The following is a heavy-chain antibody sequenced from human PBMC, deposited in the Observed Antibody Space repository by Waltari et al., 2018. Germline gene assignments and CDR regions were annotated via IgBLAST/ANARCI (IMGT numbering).Heavy chain of an antibody. Sequence: QVQLQESGPGLVKPSETLSLTCTVSGGSISSYYWSWIRQPAGKGLEWIGRIYTSGSTNYSPSLKSRVTMSVDTSKNQFSLKLSSVTAADTAVYYCARDEVDIVATMGWFDPWGQGTLVTVSS. D-gene: IGHD5-12*01. V-gene: IGHV4-4*07. J-gene: IGHJ5*02. CDR1: GGSISSYY. CDR3: ARDEVDIVATMGWFDP. CDR2: IYTSGST.